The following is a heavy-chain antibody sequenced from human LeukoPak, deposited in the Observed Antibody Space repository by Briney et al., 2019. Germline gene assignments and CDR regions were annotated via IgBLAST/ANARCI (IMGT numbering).Heavy chain of an antibody. J-gene: IGHJ6*03. CDR1: RRTFSSYA. CDR3: ARVVGLTGYSSSWYSGYYYYMDA. D-gene: IGHD6-13*01. Sequence: ASVKVSCKASRRTFSSYAISWVRQAPRQRLEWMGGIIPIFGTTNYATKFQDRVTITADKSTSPAYMELSRLRSEEPTVYYCARVVGLTGYSSSWYSGYYYYMDAWGKGTTVTVSS. V-gene: IGHV1-69*06. CDR2: IIPIFGTT.